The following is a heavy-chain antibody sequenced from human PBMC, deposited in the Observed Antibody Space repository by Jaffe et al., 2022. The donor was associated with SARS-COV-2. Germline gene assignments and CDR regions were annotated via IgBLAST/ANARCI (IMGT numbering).Heavy chain of an antibody. V-gene: IGHV4-30-4*01. CDR1: GGSISSDNFY. Sequence: QVQLQESGPGLVKPSQTLSLACTVSGGSISSDNFYWSWIRQPPGKGLEWIGYIHNSGDTYYNPSLNNRLTISIDTSTNKVSLKLSSVTAADTAVYYCARAPPARATVFGMLIPRPYFFDAWGQGTLVTVSS. D-gene: IGHD3-16*01. CDR2: IHNSGDT. CDR3: ARAPPARATVFGMLIPRPYFFDA. J-gene: IGHJ4*02.